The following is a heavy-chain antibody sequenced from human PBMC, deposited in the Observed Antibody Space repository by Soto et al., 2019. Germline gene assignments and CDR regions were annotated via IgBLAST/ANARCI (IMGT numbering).Heavy chain of an antibody. CDR1: AYSFTTYY. CDR3: ARNDKSGLDY. V-gene: IGHV1-46*01. D-gene: IGHD1-1*01. Sequence: QVQLVQSGAEVKKPGASMQVSCKASAYSFTTYYIHWVRQAPGQGLEWMGFINPSGGSTSYAQKFQGRVTMTRDTSTSTVYMELPSLRSEDTAVYYCARNDKSGLDYWGRGTLVTVSS. J-gene: IGHJ4*02. CDR2: INPSGGST.